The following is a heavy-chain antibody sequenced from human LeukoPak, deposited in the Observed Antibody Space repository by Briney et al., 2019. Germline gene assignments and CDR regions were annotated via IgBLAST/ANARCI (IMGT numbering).Heavy chain of an antibody. CDR2: IYYSGST. Sequence: PSETLSLTCTVSGGSVSSGSYYWSWIRQPPGKGLEWIGYIYYSGSTNYNPSLKSRVTISVDTSKNQFSLKLSPVTAADTAVYYCARGLGHRAFDIWGQGTMVTVSS. CDR1: GGSVSSGSYY. D-gene: IGHD1-14*01. CDR3: ARGLGHRAFDI. J-gene: IGHJ3*02. V-gene: IGHV4-61*01.